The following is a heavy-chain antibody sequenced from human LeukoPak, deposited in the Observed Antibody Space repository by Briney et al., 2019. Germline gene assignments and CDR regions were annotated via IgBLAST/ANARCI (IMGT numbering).Heavy chain of an antibody. Sequence: GGSLRLSCAASGFTFSSYGMHWVRQAPGKGLEWVAVISYDGSNKYYADSVKGRFTISRDNSKNTLYLQMNSLRAEDTAVYYCAKEGRWYYYDSSGPLYSPCDCWGQGTLVTVSS. CDR2: ISYDGSNK. J-gene: IGHJ4*02. CDR1: GFTFSSYG. CDR3: AKEGRWYYYDSSGPLYSPCDC. D-gene: IGHD3-22*01. V-gene: IGHV3-30*18.